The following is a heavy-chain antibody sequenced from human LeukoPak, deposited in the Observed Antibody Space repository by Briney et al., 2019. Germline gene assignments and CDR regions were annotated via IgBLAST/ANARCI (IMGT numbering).Heavy chain of an antibody. D-gene: IGHD3-3*01. Sequence: GGSLRLSCAASGFTFIDYWMSWVRQAPGKGLVWVANIKQDGIEKYYLDSVKGRFTVSRDNAKNSLYLQTDSLRAEDTAVYYCAAGRRFLEWFSPFDYWGQGTLVTVSS. CDR3: AAGRRFLEWFSPFDY. CDR2: IKQDGIEK. J-gene: IGHJ4*02. V-gene: IGHV3-7*01. CDR1: GFTFIDYW.